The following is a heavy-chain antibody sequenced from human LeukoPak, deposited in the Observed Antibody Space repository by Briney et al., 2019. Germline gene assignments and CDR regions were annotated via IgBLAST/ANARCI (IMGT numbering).Heavy chain of an antibody. V-gene: IGHV3-21*01. Sequence: PGGSLRLSCAASGFTFSSYSMNWVRQAPGKGLEWVSSISSSSSYIYYADSVKGRFTISRDNAKNSLYLQMNSLRAEDTAVYYCARDQHGAVASYAFDIWGQGTMVTVSS. D-gene: IGHD6-19*01. CDR1: GFTFSSYS. CDR3: ARDQHGAVASYAFDI. J-gene: IGHJ3*02. CDR2: ISSSSSYI.